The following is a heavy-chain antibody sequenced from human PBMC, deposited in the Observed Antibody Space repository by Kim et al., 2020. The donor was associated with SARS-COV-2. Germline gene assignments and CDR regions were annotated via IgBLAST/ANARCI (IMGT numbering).Heavy chain of an antibody. Sequence: SETLSLTCAVSGDSMSSSKWWCWVRQPPGKGLEWVGEIYETGGTSYSPSLKSRVTISIDNSSQSSLRLTSVTAADTAIYYCAITITSYYYGLGVWGQGTTVSVSS. CDR3: AITITSYYYGLGV. CDR2: IYETGGT. V-gene: IGHV4-4*02. J-gene: IGHJ6*02. D-gene: IGHD3-3*01. CDR1: GDSMSSSKW.